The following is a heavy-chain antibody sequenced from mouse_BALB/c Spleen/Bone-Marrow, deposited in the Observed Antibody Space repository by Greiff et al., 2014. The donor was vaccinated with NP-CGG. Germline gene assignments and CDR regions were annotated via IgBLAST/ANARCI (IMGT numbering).Heavy chain of an antibody. D-gene: IGHD2-4*01. Sequence: DVKLVESGGGLVQPGGSMKLSCVASGFTFSNYWMNWVRQSPEKGLEWVAEIRLKSNNYATHYAESVKGRLTISRDDSKSSVYLQMNNLRAEDTGIYYCTRPTMITWFAYWGQGTLVTVSA. V-gene: IGHV6-6*02. CDR1: GFTFSNYW. CDR2: IRLKSNNYAT. CDR3: TRPTMITWFAY. J-gene: IGHJ3*01.